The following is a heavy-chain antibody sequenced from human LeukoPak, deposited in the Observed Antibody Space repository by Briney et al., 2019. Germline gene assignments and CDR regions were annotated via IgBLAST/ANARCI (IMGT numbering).Heavy chain of an antibody. D-gene: IGHD5-18*01. CDR1: GGSISSSSYY. V-gene: IGHV4-39*01. J-gene: IGHJ3*02. CDR2: IYYSGST. CDR3: ARWIQLYDAFDI. Sequence: SETLSLTCTVSGGSISSSSYYWGWIRQPPGKGLEWIGSIYYSGSTYYNPSLKSRVTISVDTSKNQFSLKLSSVTAADTAVYYCARWIQLYDAFDIWGQGTMVTVSS.